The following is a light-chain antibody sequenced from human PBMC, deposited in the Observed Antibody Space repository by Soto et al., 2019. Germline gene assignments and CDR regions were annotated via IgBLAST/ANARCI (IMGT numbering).Light chain of an antibody. CDR1: QSLLHSNGYNY. Sequence: IVMTQSPLSLPVTPGQPASITCRSSQSLLHSNGYNYLAWFLQKPGQSPQLLIYLGSDRASGVPDRFIGSVSGTDFTLKISRVESEDVWVYYCMQALQTPLTFGGGTKVEIK. V-gene: IGKV2-28*01. J-gene: IGKJ4*01. CDR3: MQALQTPLT. CDR2: LGS.